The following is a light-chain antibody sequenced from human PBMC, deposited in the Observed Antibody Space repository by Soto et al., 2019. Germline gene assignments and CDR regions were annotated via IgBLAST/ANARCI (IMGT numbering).Light chain of an antibody. CDR1: SGSVSSRYY. CDR3: VLYMKGDIRV. Sequence: QTVVTQEASLSVSPGGTVTLTCGLTSGSVSSRYYPSWYRQDPGQTPRTLIYSGDIRSSGVPDRFSGPILGSKAALTITGTQADDESVYYCVLYMKGDIRVFGGGTKLTVL. CDR2: SGD. J-gene: IGLJ2*01. V-gene: IGLV8-61*01.